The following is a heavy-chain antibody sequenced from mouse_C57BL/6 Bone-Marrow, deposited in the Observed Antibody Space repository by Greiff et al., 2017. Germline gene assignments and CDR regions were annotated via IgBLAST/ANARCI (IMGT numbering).Heavy chain of an antibody. CDR1: GYTFTSYG. D-gene: IGHD1-1*01. V-gene: IGHV1-81*01. CDR3: ARYYYGSSRFAY. Sequence: QVQLKESGAELARPGASVKLSCKASGYTFTSYGISWVKQRTGQGLEWIGEIYPRSGNTYYNEKFKGKATLTADKSSSTAYMELRSLTSEDSAVYFCARYYYGSSRFAYWGQGTLVTVSA. J-gene: IGHJ3*01. CDR2: IYPRSGNT.